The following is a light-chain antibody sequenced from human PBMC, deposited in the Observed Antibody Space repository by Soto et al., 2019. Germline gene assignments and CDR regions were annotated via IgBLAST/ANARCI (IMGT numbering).Light chain of an antibody. V-gene: IGKV3-11*01. J-gene: IGKJ4*01. CDR1: QSISTY. Sequence: EVVLTQSPATLSLSPGEGATLSCRASQSISTYLAWYQQKPGQAPRLLIYDASNRATGIPARFSGSGSGTDFTLTISSLEAEDFAMYYCQDRSHWPPPFGGGTKVEIK. CDR2: DAS. CDR3: QDRSHWPPP.